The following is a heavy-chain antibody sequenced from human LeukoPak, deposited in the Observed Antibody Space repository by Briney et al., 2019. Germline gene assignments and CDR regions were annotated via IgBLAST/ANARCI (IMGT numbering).Heavy chain of an antibody. CDR1: GGSFSGYY. CDR3: ARDAMVRGVIDP. CDR2: INHSGST. J-gene: IGHJ5*02. D-gene: IGHD3-10*01. V-gene: IGHV4-34*01. Sequence: SETLSLTCAVYGGSFSGYYWSWIRQPPGKGLEWIGEINHSGSTNYNPSLKSRVTISVDTSKNQFSLKLSSVTAADTAVYYCARDAMVRGVIDPWGQGTLVTVSS.